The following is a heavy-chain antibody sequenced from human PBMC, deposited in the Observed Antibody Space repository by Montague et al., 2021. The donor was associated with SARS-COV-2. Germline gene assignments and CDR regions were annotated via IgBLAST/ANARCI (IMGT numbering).Heavy chain of an antibody. D-gene: IGHD6-13*01. J-gene: IGHJ4*02. Sequence: SVKVSCKVSGYTLTELSMHWVRQAPGKGLEWMGGFDPEDGEAIYAQKFQGRVTMTEDTSTDTAYMELSSLRSEDTALHHCATYPAVYSSSWYHFDYWGQGTLVTVSS. CDR2: FDPEDGEA. V-gene: IGHV1-24*01. CDR3: ATYPAVYSSSWYHFDY. CDR1: GYTLTELS.